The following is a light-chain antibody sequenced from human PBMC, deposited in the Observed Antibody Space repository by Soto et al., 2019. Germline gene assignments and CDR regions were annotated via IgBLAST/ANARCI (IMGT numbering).Light chain of an antibody. CDR1: ASSIGTNT. Sequence: QSVLTQPPSASGTPGQRVTISCSGSASSIGTNTVNWYRQLPGTAPKLLIYGDNRRPSGVPDRFSGSKSGTSASLAISGLQSEDEAEYYCAAWDGSLNNVLFGGGTKLTVL. CDR3: AAWDGSLNNVL. V-gene: IGLV1-44*01. CDR2: GDN. J-gene: IGLJ2*01.